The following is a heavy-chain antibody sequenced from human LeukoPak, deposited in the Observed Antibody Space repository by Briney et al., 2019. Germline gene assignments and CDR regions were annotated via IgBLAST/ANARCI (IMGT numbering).Heavy chain of an antibody. D-gene: IGHD2-15*01. V-gene: IGHV1-2*06. CDR3: ARGISGGFDI. CDR1: GYTFTSYN. CDR2: IIPNSGAT. Sequence: ASVKVSCKASGYTFTSYNINWGRQATGQGLEWMGRIIPNSGATNYAQNFQGRVTMTRDTSISTAYMELSRLRSDDTAVYYCARGISGGFDIWGQGTMVTVSS. J-gene: IGHJ3*02.